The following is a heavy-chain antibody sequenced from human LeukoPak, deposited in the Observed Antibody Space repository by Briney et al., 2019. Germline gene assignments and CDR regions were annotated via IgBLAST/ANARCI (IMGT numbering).Heavy chain of an antibody. CDR3: ARDGGDSLVDY. D-gene: IGHD2-21*01. Sequence: GGSLRLSCAASGFTFSSYAMHWVRQAPGKGLEYVSAISSNGGSTYSANSVKGRFTISRDNSKNTLYLQMGSLRAEDMAVYYCARDGGDSLVDYWGQGTLVTVSS. V-gene: IGHV3-64*01. J-gene: IGHJ4*02. CDR2: ISSNGGST. CDR1: GFTFSSYA.